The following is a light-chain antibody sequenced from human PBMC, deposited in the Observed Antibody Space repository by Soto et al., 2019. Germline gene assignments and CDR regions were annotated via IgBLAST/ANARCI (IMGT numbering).Light chain of an antibody. CDR2: KAS. CDR1: QTISSW. Sequence: DIQMTQSPSTLSGSVVDRVTITCRASQTISSWLAWYQQKPGKAPKLLIYKASTLKSGVPSRFSGSGSGTEFTLTISSLQSEDFAVYYCQHYNNWPPWTFGQGTKVDI. J-gene: IGKJ1*01. V-gene: IGKV1-5*03. CDR3: QHYNNWPPWT.